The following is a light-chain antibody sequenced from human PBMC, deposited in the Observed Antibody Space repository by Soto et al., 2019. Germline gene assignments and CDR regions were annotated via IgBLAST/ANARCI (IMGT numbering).Light chain of an antibody. V-gene: IGKV1-5*03. Sequence: DIQMTQSPSTLSASVGDRVTITCRASQNINKWLAWYQQKPGQAPKVPIYKAFTLESGVPSRFRGSGSGSGYTLTITSLQPDDVATYYCQQYDTYSWTFGQGTKVEI. CDR2: KAF. CDR1: QNINKW. J-gene: IGKJ1*01. CDR3: QQYDTYSWT.